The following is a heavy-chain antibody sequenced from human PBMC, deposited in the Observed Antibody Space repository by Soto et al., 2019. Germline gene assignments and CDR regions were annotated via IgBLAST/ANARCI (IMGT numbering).Heavy chain of an antibody. J-gene: IGHJ4*02. D-gene: IGHD2-15*01. CDR1: GYSFTSYW. Sequence: GESLKISCKGSGYSFTSYWIGWVRQMPGKGLEWMGIIYPGDSDTRYSPSFQGQVTISADKSISTAYLQWSSLKASDTAMYYCARHLGPYCSGGSCYSFDYWGQGALVTVSS. CDR3: ARHLGPYCSGGSCYSFDY. CDR2: IYPGDSDT. V-gene: IGHV5-51*01.